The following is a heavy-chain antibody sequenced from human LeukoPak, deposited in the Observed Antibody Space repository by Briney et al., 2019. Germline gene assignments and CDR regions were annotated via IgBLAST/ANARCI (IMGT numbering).Heavy chain of an antibody. D-gene: IGHD3-3*01. V-gene: IGHV3-23*01. J-gene: IGHJ4*02. CDR3: AKMGYYDFWSGYYSPNYFDY. CDR1: GFTFSSYA. Sequence: GGSLRLSCAASGFTFSSYAMSWVRQAPGKGLEWVSAISGSGGSTYYADSVKGRFTISRDNSKNTLYLQMNSLRAEDTAVYYCAKMGYYDFWSGYYSPNYFDYWGQGTLVTVSS. CDR2: ISGSGGST.